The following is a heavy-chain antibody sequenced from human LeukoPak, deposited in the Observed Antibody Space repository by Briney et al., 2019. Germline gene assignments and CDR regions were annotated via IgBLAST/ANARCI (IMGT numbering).Heavy chain of an antibody. J-gene: IGHJ6*03. D-gene: IGHD3-3*01. CDR1: GGSFSGYY. V-gene: IGHV4-34*01. Sequence: SETLSLTCAVYGGSFSGYYWSWIRQPPGKGLEWIGEINHSGSTNYNPSLKSRVTISVDTSKNQFSLKLSSVTAADTAVYYCARESLRITIFGVAPRNYMDVWGKGTTVTVSS. CDR3: ARESLRITIFGVAPRNYMDV. CDR2: INHSGST.